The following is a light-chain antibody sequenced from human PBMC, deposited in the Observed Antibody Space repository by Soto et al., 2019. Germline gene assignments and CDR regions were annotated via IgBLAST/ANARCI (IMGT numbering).Light chain of an antibody. CDR3: QQYGSSPYT. Sequence: EIVLTQSPGTLSLSPGERATLSCRASQSVSSSYLAWYQQKPGQAPRLLIYGASSRATGIPDRFSGSGSGTDFTLTIIRLEHEDLAVYYCQQYGSSPYTFGQGTKLEIK. CDR1: QSVSSSY. J-gene: IGKJ2*01. V-gene: IGKV3-20*01. CDR2: GAS.